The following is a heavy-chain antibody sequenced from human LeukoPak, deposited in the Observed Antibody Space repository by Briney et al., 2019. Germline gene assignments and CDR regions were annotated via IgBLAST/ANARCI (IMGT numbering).Heavy chain of an antibody. CDR1: GGTFSGYY. J-gene: IGHJ5*02. CDR2: INHSGST. D-gene: IGHD3-10*01. Sequence: SETLSLTCAVYGGTFSGYYWGWIRQPPGKGLEWIGEINHSGSTNYNPSLKSRVTISVDTSKNQFSLKLSSVTAADTAVYYCARGLGFGEFSRWFDPWGQGTLVTVSS. V-gene: IGHV4-34*01. CDR3: ARGLGFGEFSRWFDP.